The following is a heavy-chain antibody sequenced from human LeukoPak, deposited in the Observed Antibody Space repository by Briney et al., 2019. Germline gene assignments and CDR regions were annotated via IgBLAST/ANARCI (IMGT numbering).Heavy chain of an antibody. V-gene: IGHV1-2*02. CDR3: ARSPDIVTIFGVVSPFDI. Sequence: ASVKVSCKASGYTFTSYYIHWVRQAPGQGLEWMGWINPNSGGTNYAQKFQGRVTMTRDTSISTAYMELSGLRSDDTAVYYCARSPDIVTIFGVVSPFDIWGQGTMVTVSS. CDR2: INPNSGGT. CDR1: GYTFTSYY. D-gene: IGHD3-3*01. J-gene: IGHJ3*02.